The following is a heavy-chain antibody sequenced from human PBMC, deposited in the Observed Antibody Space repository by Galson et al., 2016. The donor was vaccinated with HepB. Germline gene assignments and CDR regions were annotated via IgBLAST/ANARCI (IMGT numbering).Heavy chain of an antibody. CDR2: ISYDGSNK. J-gene: IGHJ6*02. Sequence: SLRLSCAASGFAFNTFALHWVRQAPGKGLEWVALISYDGSNKYYADSVKGRFTISRDSVKNSLYLQMNSLRDEDTAVYYCARGGYYDYVWGTYRSHGMDVWGQGTTVTVSS. D-gene: IGHD3-16*02. CDR1: GFAFNTFA. V-gene: IGHV3-30*04. CDR3: ARGGYYDYVWGTYRSHGMDV.